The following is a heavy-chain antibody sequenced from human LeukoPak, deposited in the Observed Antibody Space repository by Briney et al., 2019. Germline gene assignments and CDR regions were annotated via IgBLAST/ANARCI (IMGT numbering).Heavy chain of an antibody. Sequence: GASVKVSCKVSGYTLTELSMHWVRQAPGKGLAWMGGFDPEDGETIYAQKFQGRVTMTEDTSTDTAYMELSSLRSEDTAVYYCARLAMDRTQDYDFDYWGQGTLVTVSS. CDR1: GYTLTELS. CDR3: ARLAMDRTQDYDFDY. D-gene: IGHD4/OR15-4a*01. J-gene: IGHJ4*02. CDR2: FDPEDGET. V-gene: IGHV1-24*01.